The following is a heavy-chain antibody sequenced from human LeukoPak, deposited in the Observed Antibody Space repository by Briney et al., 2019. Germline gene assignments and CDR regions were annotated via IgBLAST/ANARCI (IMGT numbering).Heavy chain of an antibody. CDR3: TRAGGPYDFWSGFDWFDA. CDR2: ISSKAYGGKT. V-gene: IGHV3-49*03. CDR1: GFTLGVYA. J-gene: IGHJ5*02. Sequence: GGSLSLSCTVSGFTLGVYAMSWFRHAPEEGVEWVGFISSKAYGGKTEYAASVKGRFTISRDDSKSIAYLQRNSLKTEDTAVYYCTRAGGPYDFWSGFDWFDAWGQGTLVTVSS. D-gene: IGHD3-3*01.